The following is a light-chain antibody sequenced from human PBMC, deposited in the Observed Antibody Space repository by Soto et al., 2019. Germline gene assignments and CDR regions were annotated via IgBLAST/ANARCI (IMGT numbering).Light chain of an antibody. Sequence: EIVLTQSPGTLSLSPGERATLSCRASQSVISSYLAWYRQKPGQAPRLLIYGASNRATGIPDRFSGSGSGTDFTLTISSLEPEDFGVYFCHQRNKFGQGTRLEIK. CDR1: QSVISSY. CDR3: HQRNK. V-gene: IGKV3D-20*02. J-gene: IGKJ5*01. CDR2: GAS.